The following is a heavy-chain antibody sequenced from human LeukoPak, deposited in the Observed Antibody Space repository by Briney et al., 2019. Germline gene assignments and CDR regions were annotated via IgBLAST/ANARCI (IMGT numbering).Heavy chain of an antibody. J-gene: IGHJ4*02. D-gene: IGHD2-15*01. CDR1: GFTVSSNY. Sequence: GGSLRLSCAASGFTVSSNYMTWVRQAPGKGLEWVSVIYGGGNTYYADSVKGRFTISRDNSKNTLYLQMNSLRAGDTAVYYCARGYCSGGSCVNFDYWGQGTLVTVSS. CDR3: ARGYCSGGSCVNFDY. CDR2: IYGGGNT. V-gene: IGHV3-66*01.